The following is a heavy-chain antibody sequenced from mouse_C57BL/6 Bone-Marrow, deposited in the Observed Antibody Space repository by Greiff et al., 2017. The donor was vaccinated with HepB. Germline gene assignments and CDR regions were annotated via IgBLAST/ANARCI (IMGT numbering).Heavy chain of an antibody. CDR1: GFTFSDFY. Sequence: DVMLVESGGGLVQSGRSLRLSCATSGFTFSDFYMEWVRQAPGKGLEWIAASRNKANDYTTEYSASVKGRFIVSRDTSQSILYLQMNALRAEDTAIYYCARDAPNGNSYAMDYWGQGTSVTVSS. CDR2: SRNKANDYTT. D-gene: IGHD2-1*01. J-gene: IGHJ4*01. V-gene: IGHV7-1*01. CDR3: ARDAPNGNSYAMDY.